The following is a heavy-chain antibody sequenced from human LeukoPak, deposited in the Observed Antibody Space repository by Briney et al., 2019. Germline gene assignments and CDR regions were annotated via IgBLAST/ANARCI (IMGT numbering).Heavy chain of an antibody. V-gene: IGHV1-18*01. Sequence: ASVKVSCKTSGYRFITFGINWVRQAPGQGLEWMGWINPYNGNRYYAKKFQGRFNMTTDTSTSTVYLELQTLTSDDTAIHYCVRFQASEFRGFDHWGQGTLITVSS. CDR1: GYRFITFG. J-gene: IGHJ4*02. D-gene: IGHD3-10*01. CDR3: VRFQASEFRGFDH. CDR2: INPYNGNR.